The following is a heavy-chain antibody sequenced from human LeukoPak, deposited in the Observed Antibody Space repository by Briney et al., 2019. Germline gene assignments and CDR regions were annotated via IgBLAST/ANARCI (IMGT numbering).Heavy chain of an antibody. CDR2: IIPILGIA. V-gene: IGHV1-69*04. CDR1: GGTFSSYA. J-gene: IGHJ4*02. D-gene: IGHD1-26*01. Sequence: GASVKVSCEASGGTFSSYAISWVRQAPGQGLEWMGRIIPILGIANYAQKLQGRVTITADKSTSTAYMELSSLRSEDTAVYYCANGGKWELPDYWGQGTLVTVSS. CDR3: ANGGKWELPDY.